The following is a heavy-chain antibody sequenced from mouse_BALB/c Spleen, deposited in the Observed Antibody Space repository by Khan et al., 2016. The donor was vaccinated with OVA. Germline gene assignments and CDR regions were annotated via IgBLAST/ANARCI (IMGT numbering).Heavy chain of an antibody. CDR3: ARSGYGSFGY. J-gene: IGHJ3*01. D-gene: IGHD1-2*01. CDR2: IFPNDGGT. CDR1: EYTFTDYS. V-gene: IGHV1S29*02. Sequence: VQLQQSGPELVKPGASVKISCKASEYTFTDYSMDWMRQSHGKSLAWIGYIFPNDGGTTYNQKFKTKATLTVDTSSSTAYMELRSLTSEDAAVYYCARSGYGSFGYWGQGTLVTVSA.